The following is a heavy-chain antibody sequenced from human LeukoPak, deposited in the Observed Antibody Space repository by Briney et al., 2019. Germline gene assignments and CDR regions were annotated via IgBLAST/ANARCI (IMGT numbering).Heavy chain of an antibody. J-gene: IGHJ4*02. CDR1: GGSFSGYY. D-gene: IGHD6-19*01. CDR3: ARSKYSSGCFDY. V-gene: IGHV4-34*01. Sequence: SETLSLTCAVYGGSFSGYYWSWVRQPPGKGLEWIGEINHSGSTNYNPSLKSRVTISVDTSKNQFSLKLSSVTAADTAVYYCARSKYSSGCFDYWGQGTLVTVS. CDR2: INHSGST.